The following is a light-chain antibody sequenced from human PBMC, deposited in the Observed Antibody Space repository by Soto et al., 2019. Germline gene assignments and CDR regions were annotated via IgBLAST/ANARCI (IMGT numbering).Light chain of an antibody. J-gene: IGKJ2*01. CDR1: RSVSSTY. CDR2: GAS. CDR3: QHDGSSPLYT. Sequence: EIVLTQSPGTLSLSPGERATLSCRASRSVSSTYLAWYQQKPGRAPRLLIYGASSRATGIPDRFSGSGSGTDFTLTISRLEPEDFPVYYCQHDGSSPLYTFGQGTKLEI. V-gene: IGKV3-20*01.